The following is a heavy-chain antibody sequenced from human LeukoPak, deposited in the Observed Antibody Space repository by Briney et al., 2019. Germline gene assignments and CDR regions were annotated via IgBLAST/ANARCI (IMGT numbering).Heavy chain of an antibody. CDR3: SRESGPFCPFGY. CDR1: GGSISGTNW. V-gene: IGHV4-4*02. D-gene: IGHD1-26*01. CDR2: ISLAGQT. J-gene: IGHJ4*02. Sequence: SGTLSLTCGVSGGSISGTNWWSWFRQPPGQGLEWIGEISLAGQTNYNPSLKGRVTMSLDKSSNQLSLHLTSVTAADTATYFCSRESGPFCPFGYWGQGTLVIVSS.